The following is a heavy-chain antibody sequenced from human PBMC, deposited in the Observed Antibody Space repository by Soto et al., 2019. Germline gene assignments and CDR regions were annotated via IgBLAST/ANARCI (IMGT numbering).Heavy chain of an antibody. CDR1: SYSFTRFG. CDR2: ISTYNGNT. V-gene: IGHV1-18*01. D-gene: IGHD6-6*01. Sequence: QVQLLQSGAEVKKPGASVRVSCKASSYSFTRFGISWVRQAPGQGLGWVGRISTYNGNTKYAEKLQGRVTVSTDTSTGTAYMKLRSLSSDDTAEYYCARDLHYSTSPQVFDYWGQGTLLTVSS. CDR3: ARDLHYSTSPQVFDY. J-gene: IGHJ4*02.